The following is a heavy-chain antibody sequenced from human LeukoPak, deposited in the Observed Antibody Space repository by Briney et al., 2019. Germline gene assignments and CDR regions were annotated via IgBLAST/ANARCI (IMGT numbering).Heavy chain of an antibody. Sequence: GESLKISCKGSGYSFTSYWIGWVRQMPGKGLEWMGIIYPGDSDTRYSPSFQGQVTISADKSISTAYLQWSSLKASDTAMYYCARHRSIAARPPYYYCYYGMDVWGQGTTVTVSS. CDR3: ARHRSIAARPPYYYCYYGMDV. V-gene: IGHV5-51*01. J-gene: IGHJ6*02. CDR2: IYPGDSDT. CDR1: GYSFTSYW. D-gene: IGHD6-6*01.